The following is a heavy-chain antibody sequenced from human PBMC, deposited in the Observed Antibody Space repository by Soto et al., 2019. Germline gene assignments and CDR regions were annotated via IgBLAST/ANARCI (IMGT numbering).Heavy chain of an antibody. CDR2: ISSSSSYI. Sequence: EVQLVESGGGLVKPGGSLRLSCAASGFTFSSYSMNWVRQAPGKGLEWVSSISSSSSYIYYADSVKGRFTISRDNAKNSLYLQMNSLRAEDTAVYYCASHRGYSYGCVFYYWGQGTLVTVSS. V-gene: IGHV3-21*01. CDR3: ASHRGYSYGCVFYY. CDR1: GFTFSSYS. D-gene: IGHD5-18*01. J-gene: IGHJ4*02.